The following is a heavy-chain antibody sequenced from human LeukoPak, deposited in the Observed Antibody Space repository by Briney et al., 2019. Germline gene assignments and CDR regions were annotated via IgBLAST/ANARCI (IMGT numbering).Heavy chain of an antibody. CDR3: AKDGGPHYGDYSSN. J-gene: IGHJ4*02. Sequence: SGGSLRLSCAASGFTFSSYSMNWVRQAPGKGLEWVSYISSSSSTIYYADSVKGRFTISRDNAKNTLYLQMNSLRAEDTAVYYCAKDGGPHYGDYSSNWGQGTLVTVSS. V-gene: IGHV3-48*04. CDR2: ISSSSSTI. D-gene: IGHD4-17*01. CDR1: GFTFSSYS.